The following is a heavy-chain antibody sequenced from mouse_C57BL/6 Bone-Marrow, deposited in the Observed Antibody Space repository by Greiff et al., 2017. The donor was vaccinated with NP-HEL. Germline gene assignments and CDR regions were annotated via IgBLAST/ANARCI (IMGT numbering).Heavy chain of an antibody. V-gene: IGHV1-80*01. J-gene: IGHJ3*01. CDR3: ARGAY. CDR1: GYAFSNYW. CDR2: IYPGDGDT. Sequence: QVHVKQSGAELVKPGASVKISCKASGYAFSNYWMNWVKQRPGKGLEWIGQIYPGDGDTNYNGKFKGKATMTADKSSNTAYMQVSSLPSEDSAVYFCARGAYWGQGTLVTVSA.